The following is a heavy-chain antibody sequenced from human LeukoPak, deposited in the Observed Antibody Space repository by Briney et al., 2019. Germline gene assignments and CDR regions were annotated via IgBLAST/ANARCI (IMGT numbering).Heavy chain of an antibody. CDR1: GYSFTSYY. Sequence: ASVKVSCKASGYSFTSYYMHWVRQAPGQRLEWMGRINPNTGGTNSAENFQGRVTMTRDTSISTAYMELSRLRSDDTAVYFCARDDKSSYNFDYWGQGTLVTVSS. D-gene: IGHD5-24*01. J-gene: IGHJ4*02. CDR3: ARDDKSSYNFDY. CDR2: INPNTGGT. V-gene: IGHV1-2*02.